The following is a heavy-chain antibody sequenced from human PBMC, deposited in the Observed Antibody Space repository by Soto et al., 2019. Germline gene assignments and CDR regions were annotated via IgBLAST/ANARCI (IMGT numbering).Heavy chain of an antibody. CDR1: GFTFSSLG. J-gene: IGHJ6*02. CDR2: IWYDGSKK. V-gene: IGHV3-33*01. CDR3: ARDASYYSLWSGYYPSRNGMDV. D-gene: IGHD3-3*01. Sequence: QVQVVESGGGVVQPGRSMRLSCAASGFTFSSLGMHWVRQAPGKGLKWVSLIWYDGSKKSYGDSVKGRFTISRDNSRNTVYLQMNSMRADDTAVYYCARDASYYSLWSGYYPSRNGMDVWGQGTTVTVSS.